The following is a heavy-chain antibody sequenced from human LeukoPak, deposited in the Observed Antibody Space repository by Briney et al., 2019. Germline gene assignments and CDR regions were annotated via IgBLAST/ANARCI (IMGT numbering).Heavy chain of an antibody. CDR2: ISYDGSNK. Sequence: GGSLRLSCAASGFTLSSYGMHWVRQAPGKGLEWVAVISYDGSNKYYADSVKGRFTISRDNSKNTLYLQMNSLRAEDTAVYYCAKENYFDYWGQGTLVTVSS. CDR3: AKENYFDY. V-gene: IGHV3-30*18. CDR1: GFTLSSYG. J-gene: IGHJ4*02.